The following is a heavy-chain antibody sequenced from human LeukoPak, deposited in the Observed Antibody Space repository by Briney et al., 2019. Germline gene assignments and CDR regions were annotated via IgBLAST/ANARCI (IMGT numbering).Heavy chain of an antibody. CDR3: AKDLGIAAAVPSDY. J-gene: IGHJ4*02. Sequence: PGGSLRLSCAASGFTFSRFSMNWVRQTPGKGLEWVSSISSSSNYMYYTDSVKGRFTISRDDAKNSLYLQMSSLRAEDTAVYYCAKDLGIAAAVPSDYWGQGTLVTVSS. V-gene: IGHV3-21*01. CDR1: GFTFSRFS. CDR2: ISSSSNYM. D-gene: IGHD6-25*01.